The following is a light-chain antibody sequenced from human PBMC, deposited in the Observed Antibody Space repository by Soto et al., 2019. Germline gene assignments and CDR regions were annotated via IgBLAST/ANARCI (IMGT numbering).Light chain of an antibody. CDR1: QSLSSW. CDR2: KAS. V-gene: IGKV1-5*03. Sequence: DIQMTQSPSSLSASVGDRVTITCRASQSLSSWFAWYQQKPGKAPKLMIYKASSLESGVPSRFSGSGSGTEFTLTISSLQPDDFATYCCQQYNSYSPRTFGQGTKV. J-gene: IGKJ1*01. CDR3: QQYNSYSPRT.